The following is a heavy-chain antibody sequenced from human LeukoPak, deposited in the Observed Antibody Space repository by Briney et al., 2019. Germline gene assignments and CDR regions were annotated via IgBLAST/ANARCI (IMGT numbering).Heavy chain of an antibody. Sequence: PGGSLRLSCAASGFTFSSYSMNWVRQAPGKELEWVSSISSSSSSYIYYADSVKGRFTISRDNSKNTLYLQMNSLRAEDTAVYYCAKAQSFYFGVVIIPSFDYWGQGTLVTVSS. CDR3: AKAQSFYFGVVIIPSFDY. CDR1: GFTFSSYS. J-gene: IGHJ4*02. CDR2: ISSSSSSYI. D-gene: IGHD3-3*01. V-gene: IGHV3-21*04.